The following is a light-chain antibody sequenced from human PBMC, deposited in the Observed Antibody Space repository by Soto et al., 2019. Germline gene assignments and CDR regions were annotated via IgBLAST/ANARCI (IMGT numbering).Light chain of an antibody. CDR1: SSDVGGYNY. CDR2: DVS. Sequence: QSALTQPASVPGSPGQSITISCTGTSSDVGGYNYVSWYQQHPGNAPKLMIYDVSNRPSGVSNRFSGSKSGNTASLTISGLQAEDEADYYCSSYTSSSTRVFGGGTKLTVL. V-gene: IGLV2-14*01. J-gene: IGLJ2*01. CDR3: SSYTSSSTRV.